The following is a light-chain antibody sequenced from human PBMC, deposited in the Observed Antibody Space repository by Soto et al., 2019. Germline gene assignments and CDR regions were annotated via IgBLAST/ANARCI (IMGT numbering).Light chain of an antibody. Sequence: EIVMTRSPATLSVSPGERATLSCRASQSVSSNLAWYQQKPGQAPRLLIYGASTRATGIPARFSGSGCGTEFTLTISSLQSEDFAVYYCQQYNNWPPFTFGPGTKVDIK. CDR1: QSVSSN. CDR2: GAS. V-gene: IGKV3-15*01. CDR3: QQYNNWPPFT. J-gene: IGKJ3*01.